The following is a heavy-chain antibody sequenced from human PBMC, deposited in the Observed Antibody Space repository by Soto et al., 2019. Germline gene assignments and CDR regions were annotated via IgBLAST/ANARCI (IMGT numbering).Heavy chain of an antibody. Sequence: GGSLRLSCAASGFTFSSYAMSWVRQAPGKGLEWVSAISGSGGSTYYADSVKGLFTISRDNSKNTLYLQMNSLRAEDTAVYYCAKELRFLTGYGMDVWGQGTTVTVSS. J-gene: IGHJ6*02. CDR2: ISGSGGST. D-gene: IGHD3-3*01. CDR3: AKELRFLTGYGMDV. CDR1: GFTFSSYA. V-gene: IGHV3-23*01.